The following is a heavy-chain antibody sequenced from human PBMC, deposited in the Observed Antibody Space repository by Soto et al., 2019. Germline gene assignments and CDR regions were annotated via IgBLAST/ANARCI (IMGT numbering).Heavy chain of an antibody. CDR3: ALTRRSSLLEVAGPGFEY. CDR2: LSYEGSEE. D-gene: IGHD6-19*01. Sequence: LRLSCAASGFNFGVFGMHWVRQAPGKGLEWLSVLSYEGSEEYYADSVRGRFTISRDNSKNTLFLQMDSLRVDDTGVYYCALTRRSSLLEVAGPGFEYWSQGTLVTVSS. J-gene: IGHJ4*02. CDR1: GFNFGVFG. V-gene: IGHV3-30*03.